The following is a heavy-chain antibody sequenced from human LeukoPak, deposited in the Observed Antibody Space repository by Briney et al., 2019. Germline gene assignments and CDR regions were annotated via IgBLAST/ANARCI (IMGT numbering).Heavy chain of an antibody. D-gene: IGHD5-18*01. CDR1: GFTFSGCS. V-gene: IGHV3-30*02. CDR2: IWYDGRDK. CDR3: AKDPYSYGSYFDY. Sequence: GGSLRLSCAASGFTFSGCSMHWVRQAPGKGLEWVAFIWYDGRDKYYADSVKGQFTISRDNSKNTLYLQMNSLGAEDTAVYYCAKDPYSYGSYFDYWGQGTLVTVSS. J-gene: IGHJ4*02.